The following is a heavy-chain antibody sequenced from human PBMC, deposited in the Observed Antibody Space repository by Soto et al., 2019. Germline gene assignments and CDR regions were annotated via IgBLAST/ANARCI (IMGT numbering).Heavy chain of an antibody. V-gene: IGHV3-33*08. J-gene: IGHJ4*02. CDR3: ARSPGSSHQFDY. Sequence: GGSLRLSCAASGFTFSSYGMHWVRQAPGKGLEWVAVIWYDGSNKYYADSVKGRFTISRDNSKNTLYLQMNSLRAEDTAVYYCARSPGSSHQFDYWGQGTLVTVSS. D-gene: IGHD6-6*01. CDR2: IWYDGSNK. CDR1: GFTFSSYG.